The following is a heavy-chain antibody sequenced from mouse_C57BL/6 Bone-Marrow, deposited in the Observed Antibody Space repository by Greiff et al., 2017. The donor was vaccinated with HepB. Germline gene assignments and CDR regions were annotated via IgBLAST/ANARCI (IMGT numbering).Heavy chain of an antibody. V-gene: IGHV5-17*01. CDR1: GFTFSDYG. CDR3: ARIDGSSYWYFDV. Sequence: DVKLVESGGGLVKPGGSLKLSCAASGFTFSDYGMHWVRQAPEKGLEWVAYISSGSSTIYYADTVKGRFTISRDNAKNTLFLQMTSLRSEDTAMYYCARIDGSSYWYFDVWGTGTTVTVSS. J-gene: IGHJ1*03. D-gene: IGHD1-1*01. CDR2: ISSGSSTI.